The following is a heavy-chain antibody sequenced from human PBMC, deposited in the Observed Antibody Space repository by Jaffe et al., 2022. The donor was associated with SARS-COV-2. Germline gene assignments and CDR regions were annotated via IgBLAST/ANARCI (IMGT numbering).Heavy chain of an antibody. J-gene: IGHJ6*02. CDR2: ISAYNGNT. D-gene: IGHD6-13*01. CDR1: GYTFTSYG. Sequence: QVQLVQSGAEVKKPGASVKVSCKASGYTFTSYGISWVRQAPGQGLEWMGWISAYNGNTNYAQKLQGRVTMTTDTSTSTAYMELRSLRSDDTAVYYCARDFFPIAAAGTEYYGMDVWGQGTTVTVSS. V-gene: IGHV1-18*01. CDR3: ARDFFPIAAAGTEYYGMDV.